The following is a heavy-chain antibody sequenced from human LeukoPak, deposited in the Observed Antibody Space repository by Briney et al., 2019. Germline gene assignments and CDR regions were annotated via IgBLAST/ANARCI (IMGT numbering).Heavy chain of an antibody. CDR3: ARGFRGDNFDY. J-gene: IGHJ4*02. V-gene: IGHV4-59*08. CDR2: IYYSGST. CDR1: GGSISSYY. D-gene: IGHD7-27*01. Sequence: SETLSLTCTVSGGSISSYYWSWIRQPPGKGLEWIGYIYYSGSTNYKPSLKSRVTISVDTSKNQFSLKLSSVTAADTAVYYCARGFRGDNFDYWGQGTLVTVSS.